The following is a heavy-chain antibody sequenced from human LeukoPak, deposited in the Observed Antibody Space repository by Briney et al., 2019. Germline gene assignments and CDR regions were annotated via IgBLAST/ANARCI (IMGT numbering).Heavy chain of an antibody. V-gene: IGHV3-21*01. CDR2: ISGSSRYI. D-gene: IGHD3-22*01. CDR3: ARGLYDSTGYYPLDY. J-gene: IGHJ4*02. CDR1: GFTFSSYS. Sequence: GGSLILSCAASGFTFSSYSMNWVRQAPGKGLEWVSSISGSSRYIYYADSVKGRFTISRDNAKNSLYLQMNSLRAEDTAVYYCARGLYDSTGYYPLDYWGQGTLVTVSS.